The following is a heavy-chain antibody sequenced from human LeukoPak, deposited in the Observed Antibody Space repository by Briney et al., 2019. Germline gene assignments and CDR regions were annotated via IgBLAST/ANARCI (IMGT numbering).Heavy chain of an antibody. J-gene: IGHJ3*02. V-gene: IGHV3-33*01. CDR3: ARDLGGSPFDI. Sequence: PGGSLRLSCVASRFTFSYSGMHWVRQAPGKGLEWVAVIWSDGSTKKYADSVKGRFTISRDNSRNTLYLQMDSLRDEDRAVYYCARDLGGSPFDIWGQGTMVTVSS. CDR1: RFTFSYSG. CDR2: IWSDGSTK. D-gene: IGHD3-16*01.